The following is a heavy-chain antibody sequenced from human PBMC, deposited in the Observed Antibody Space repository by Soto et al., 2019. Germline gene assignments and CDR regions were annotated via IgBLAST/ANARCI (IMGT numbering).Heavy chain of an antibody. J-gene: IGHJ3*02. CDR1: GYTFTSYY. D-gene: IGHD6-6*01. CDR2: INPSGGST. CDR3: ASVPSIYDVFDR. V-gene: IGHV1-46*01. Sequence: ASVQVSCTSSGYTFTSYYMHWVRQAPGQGLEWMGIINPSGGSTSYAQKFQGRVTMTRDTSTITVYMELSSLRSEDTAVYYGASVPSIYDVFDRWGKGTMVTVSS.